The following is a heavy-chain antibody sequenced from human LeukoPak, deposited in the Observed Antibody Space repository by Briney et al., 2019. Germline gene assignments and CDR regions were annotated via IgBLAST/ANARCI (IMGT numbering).Heavy chain of an antibody. CDR1: GFTFSNYA. J-gene: IGHJ6*02. CDR2: ISYDGSNE. CDR3: ARGYDSSGYYQSFGLDV. D-gene: IGHD3-22*01. Sequence: GRSLRLSCAASGFTFSNYAVHWVRQAPGKGLEWVAIISYDGSNEYYADSVKDRFTISRDNSKNTLYLQMNSLRAEDTAVYYCARGYDSSGYYQSFGLDVWGQGTTVTVSS. V-gene: IGHV3-30*04.